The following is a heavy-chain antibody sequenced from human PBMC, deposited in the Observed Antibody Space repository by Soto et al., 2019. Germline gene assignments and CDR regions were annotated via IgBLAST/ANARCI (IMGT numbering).Heavy chain of an antibody. CDR2: IWYDGSNK. CDR3: ARGLRTFVFDY. V-gene: IGHV3-33*01. Sequence: QVQLVESGGGVVQPGRSLRLSCAASGFTFSSYGMQWVRQAPGKGLEWVAVIWYDGSNKYYADSVKGRFTISRDNSKNTLYLQMNSLRAEDTAVYYCARGLRTFVFDYWGQGTLVTVSS. J-gene: IGHJ4*02. CDR1: GFTFSSYG.